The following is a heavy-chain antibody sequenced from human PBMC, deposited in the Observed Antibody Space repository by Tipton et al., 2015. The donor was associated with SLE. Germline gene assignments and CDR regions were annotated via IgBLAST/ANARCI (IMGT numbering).Heavy chain of an antibody. CDR2: IWYDGSKE. Sequence: SLRLSCATSGFTFSSYGFHWVRQAPGKGLEWVAVIWYDGSKEFYADSVKGRFTISRDNSKNTLYLQMNSLRAEDTAVYFCARARSEDDFWRDYVYYYFYMDVWGRGTTVTVSS. CDR3: ARARSEDDFWRDYVYYYFYMDV. CDR1: GFTFSSYG. V-gene: IGHV3-33*01. D-gene: IGHD3-3*01. J-gene: IGHJ6*03.